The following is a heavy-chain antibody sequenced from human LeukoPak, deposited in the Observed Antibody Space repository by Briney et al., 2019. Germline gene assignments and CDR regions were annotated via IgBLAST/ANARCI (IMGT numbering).Heavy chain of an antibody. Sequence: GGSLRLSCAASGFTFSSYAMHWVRQAPGKGLEWVAVISYDGSNKYYADSVKDRFTISRDNSKNTLYLQMNSLRAEDTAVYYCARELWFGELSYYYYYGMDVWGKGTTVTVSS. CDR2: ISYDGSNK. CDR3: ARELWFGELSYYYYYGMDV. V-gene: IGHV3-30*04. D-gene: IGHD3-10*01. J-gene: IGHJ6*04. CDR1: GFTFSSYA.